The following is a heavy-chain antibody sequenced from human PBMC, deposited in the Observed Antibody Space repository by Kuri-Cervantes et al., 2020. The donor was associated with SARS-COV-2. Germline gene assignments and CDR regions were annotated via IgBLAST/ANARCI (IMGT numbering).Heavy chain of an antibody. CDR3: ASITIFGVVKI. V-gene: IGHV4-4*07. D-gene: IGHD3-3*01. J-gene: IGHJ4*02. Sequence: GSLRLSCTVSGGSISSYYWSWIRQPAGKGLEWIGRIYTSGSTNYNPSLKSRVTMSVDTSKNQFSLKLSSVTAADTAVYYCASITIFGVVKIRGQGTLVTVSS. CDR2: IYTSGST. CDR1: GGSISSYY.